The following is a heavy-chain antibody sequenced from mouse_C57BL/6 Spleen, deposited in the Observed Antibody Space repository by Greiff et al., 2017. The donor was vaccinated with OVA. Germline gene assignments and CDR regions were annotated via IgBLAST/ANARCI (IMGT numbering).Heavy chain of an antibody. D-gene: IGHD1-1*01. CDR3: ARSEIYYGSSWAMDY. CDR1: GYTFTDYY. CDR2: INPYNGGT. J-gene: IGHJ4*01. Sequence: VQLQQSGPVLVKPGASVKMSCKASGYTFTDYYMNWVKQSHGKSLEWIGVINPYNGGTSYNQKFKGKATLTVDKSSSTAYMELNSLTSEDSAVDYCARSEIYYGSSWAMDYWGQGTSVTVSS. V-gene: IGHV1-19*01.